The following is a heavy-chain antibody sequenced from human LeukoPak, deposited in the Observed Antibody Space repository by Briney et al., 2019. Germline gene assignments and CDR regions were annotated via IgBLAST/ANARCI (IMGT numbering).Heavy chain of an antibody. CDR2: ISADNGDT. V-gene: IGHV1-18*01. CDR1: GYTFASYG. CDR3: ARDSRYSSSWYPFDY. D-gene: IGHD6-13*01. Sequence: ASVKVSCKASGYTFASYGISWVRQASGQGLEWMGWISADNGDTNFAEKLQGRVTMTTDTSTSTAYMELRSLRSDDTAVYHCARDSRYSSSWYPFDYWGQGTLVTVSS. J-gene: IGHJ4*02.